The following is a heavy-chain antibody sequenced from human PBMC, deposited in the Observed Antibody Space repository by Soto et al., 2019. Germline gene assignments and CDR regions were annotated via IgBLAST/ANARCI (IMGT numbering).Heavy chain of an antibody. Sequence: SETLSLTCTVSGGSISSGGYYWSWIRHHPGKGLEWIGYIFYSGSANYNPSLKSRATISLDMSKNQFSLKLTSVTAADTAVYYCARDKYCSGGSCRKNWFDPWGQGTLVTVSS. D-gene: IGHD2-15*01. CDR2: IFYSGSA. V-gene: IGHV4-61*08. CDR3: ARDKYCSGGSCRKNWFDP. J-gene: IGHJ5*02. CDR1: GGSISSGGYY.